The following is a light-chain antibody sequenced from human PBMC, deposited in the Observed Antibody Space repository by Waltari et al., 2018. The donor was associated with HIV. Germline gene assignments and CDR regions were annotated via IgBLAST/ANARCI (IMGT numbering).Light chain of an antibody. V-gene: IGKV1-33*01. CDR1: QAIGKS. Sequence: DIQMTQSPSSLSASVGDRVTITCQASQAIGKSLNWSQHKPGRVPQVLIFDASNLETGVSSRFSGSGSGTHFTLTISSLQPEDFATYYCHQYDNQPQLTFGGGTKVEIK. J-gene: IGKJ4*01. CDR2: DAS. CDR3: HQYDNQPQLT.